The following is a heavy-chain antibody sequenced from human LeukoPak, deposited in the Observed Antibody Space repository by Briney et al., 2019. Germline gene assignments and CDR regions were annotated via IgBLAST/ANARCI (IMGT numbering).Heavy chain of an antibody. D-gene: IGHD1-26*01. CDR3: ARQGSGSYYGWYFDL. Sequence: SETLSLTCTVSGGSMTSSNYYWGWIRQPPGKGLEWIGSIYHSGSTYYNPSLQSRVTISVDTSKNQFSLKLRSVTAADTAVYYCARQGSGSYYGWYFDLWGRGTLVTVSS. CDR1: GGSMTSSNYY. V-gene: IGHV4-39*01. J-gene: IGHJ2*01. CDR2: IYHSGST.